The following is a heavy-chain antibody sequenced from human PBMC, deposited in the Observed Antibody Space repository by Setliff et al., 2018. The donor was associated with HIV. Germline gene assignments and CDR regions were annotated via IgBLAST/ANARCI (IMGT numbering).Heavy chain of an antibody. CDR1: GFTFSTFA. CDR2: ISYDASRT. CDR3: VSTPGVFYFDF. Sequence: GGSLRLSCVASGFTFSTFAMHWVRQAPGKGLEWVSVISYDASRTSYADSVKGRFTISRDNSKNTLFLQLNTLRPEDTAVYYCVSTPGVFYFDFWGQGTPVTVSS. V-gene: IGHV3-30*01. J-gene: IGHJ4*02. D-gene: IGHD2-15*01.